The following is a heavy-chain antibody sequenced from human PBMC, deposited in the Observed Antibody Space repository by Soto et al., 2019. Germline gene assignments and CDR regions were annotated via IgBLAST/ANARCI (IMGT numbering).Heavy chain of an antibody. CDR2: IYPGGVNI. Sequence: ASVKVSCKAIGYSFTSHYMHWVRQAPGQGLEWMGTIYPGGVNIGYAQKFKGRVTMTTDTLTSTAYMELRSLRSDDTAVYYCARDTPPTDYWGQGTLVTVSS. V-gene: IGHV1-46*01. J-gene: IGHJ4*02. CDR1: GYSFTSHY. CDR3: ARDTPPTDY.